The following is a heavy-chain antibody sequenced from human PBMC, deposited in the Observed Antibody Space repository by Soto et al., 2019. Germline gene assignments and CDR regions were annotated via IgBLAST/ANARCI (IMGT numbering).Heavy chain of an antibody. CDR3: ARETRQAGAYTTNC. CDR2: ISYSGTT. D-gene: IGHD1-1*01. Sequence: QVQLQESGPGLVKPSETLSLTCTVSGDSISHYFWSWIRQPPGKGLEWIGYISYSGTTNYNPSLESRVTMSIDTSKNQLSLKVTSVTAADTAIYYCARETRQAGAYTTNCWSQGTLVTVFS. J-gene: IGHJ4*02. CDR1: GDSISHYF. V-gene: IGHV4-59*01.